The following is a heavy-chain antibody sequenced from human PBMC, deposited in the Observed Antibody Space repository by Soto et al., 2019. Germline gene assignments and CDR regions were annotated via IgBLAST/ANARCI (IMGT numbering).Heavy chain of an antibody. J-gene: IGHJ5*02. V-gene: IGHV3-30-3*01. CDR1: GFTFSSYA. D-gene: IGHD3-10*01. CDR2: ISYDGSNK. CDR3: ARLLLRGDYYGSGRFDP. Sequence: GGSLRLSCAASGFTFSSYAMHWVRQAPGKGLEWVAVISYDGSNKYYADSVKGRFTISRDNSKNTLYLQMNSLRAEDTAVYFCARLLLRGDYYGSGRFDPWGQGTLVTVSS.